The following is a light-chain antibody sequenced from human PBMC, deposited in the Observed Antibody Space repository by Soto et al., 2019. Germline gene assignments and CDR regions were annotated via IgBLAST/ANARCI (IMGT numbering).Light chain of an antibody. J-gene: IGKJ2*02. CDR2: GAS. V-gene: IGKV3-20*01. CDR3: QQYGSSPMGT. CDR1: QSVSSSY. Sequence: EIVLTQSPGTLSLSPGERATLSCRASQSVSSSYLAWYQQKPGQAPRLLIYGASSRATGIPERFSGSGSGTDFTLSISRLAPEDFAVYYGQQYGSSPMGTIGQGTQLEIK.